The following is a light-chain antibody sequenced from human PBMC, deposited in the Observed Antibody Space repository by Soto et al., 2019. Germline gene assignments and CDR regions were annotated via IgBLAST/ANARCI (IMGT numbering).Light chain of an antibody. CDR1: SSDIGSYNR. V-gene: IGLV2-18*02. Sequence: QSVLAQLASVSGTPGQSITLSCTGTSSDIGSYNRVSWYHQPPGTARKLIIYDVNNRPSGVPGRFSGCKSGNTASLTISGLQAEDEADYYCNSFTTSSTYVFGTGTKVTV. CDR3: NSFTTSSTYV. CDR2: DVN. J-gene: IGLJ1*01.